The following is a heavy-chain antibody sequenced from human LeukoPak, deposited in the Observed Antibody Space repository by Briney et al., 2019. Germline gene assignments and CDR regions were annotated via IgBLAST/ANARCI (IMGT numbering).Heavy chain of an antibody. CDR1: GGSISTDNCY. CDR3: ARGGGDFWSGYYSDYYMGV. Sequence: SETLSLTCTVSGGSISTDNCYWGWIRQPPGKGLEWIGSIYYNGNTYYNPSLKSRVTISVDTSKNQFSLKLSSVTAADTAVYYCARGGGDFWSGYYSDYYMGVWGKGTTVTVSS. CDR2: IYYNGNT. J-gene: IGHJ6*03. D-gene: IGHD3-3*01. V-gene: IGHV4-39*07.